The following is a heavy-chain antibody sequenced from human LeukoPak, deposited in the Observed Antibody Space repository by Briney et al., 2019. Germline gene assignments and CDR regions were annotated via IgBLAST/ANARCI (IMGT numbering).Heavy chain of an antibody. CDR2: IDHSGST. V-gene: IGHV4-34*01. D-gene: IGHD6-19*01. CDR1: GGSFSGYY. Sequence: SETLSLTCAVYGGSFSGYYWSWIRQPPGKGLEWIGEIDHSGSTNYNPSLKSRVTISVDTSKNQFSLNLSSVTAADTAVYFCARGVRIAVAAPHLNYWGQGTLVTVSS. CDR3: ARGVRIAVAAPHLNY. J-gene: IGHJ4*02.